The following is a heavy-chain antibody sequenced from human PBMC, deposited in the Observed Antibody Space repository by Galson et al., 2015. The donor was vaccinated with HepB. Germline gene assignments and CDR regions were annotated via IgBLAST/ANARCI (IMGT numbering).Heavy chain of an antibody. CDR2: TFYRSQWYN. D-gene: IGHD3-3*01. CDR1: GDSVSSNSAG. J-gene: IGHJ5*02. V-gene: IGHV6-1*01. CDR3: ARISFSKNDSWSGPFDP. Sequence: CAISGDSVSSNSAGWNWIRQSPSRGLEWLGRTFYRSQWYNDYEKSLKSRIMFNPDTFKNQFSLQLNSVTPEDMAVYYCARISFSKNDSWSGPFDPWGQGTLVTVSS.